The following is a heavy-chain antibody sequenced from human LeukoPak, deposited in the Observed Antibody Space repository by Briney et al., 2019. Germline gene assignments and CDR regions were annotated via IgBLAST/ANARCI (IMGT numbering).Heavy chain of an antibody. Sequence: GGSLRLSCAASGFSFSTYNMNWVRQAPGQRLEWVSSITSGSSYIYYADSVKGRFTISRDNAKSSLYLQMDSLRAEDTAVYYCARDPYSGNYGAYYYYYMDVWGKGTTVTISS. CDR2: ITSGSSYI. CDR3: ARDPYSGNYGAYYYYYMDV. CDR1: GFSFSTYN. J-gene: IGHJ6*03. V-gene: IGHV3-21*01. D-gene: IGHD1-26*01.